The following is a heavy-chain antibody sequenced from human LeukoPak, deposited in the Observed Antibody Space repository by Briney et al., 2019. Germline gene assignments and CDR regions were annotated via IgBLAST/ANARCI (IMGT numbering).Heavy chain of an antibody. CDR2: IRSKANSYAT. D-gene: IGHD3-10*01. J-gene: IGHJ6*03. V-gene: IGHV3-73*01. Sequence: GGSLRLSCAASGLTFSVSTIHWVRQASGKGLEWVGRIRSKANSYATAYAASVKGRFTISRDDSKNTAYLQMYSLKTEDTAVYYCTRSSPTLNYSGSGSYPYYYYYYSMDVWGKGTTVTISS. CDR1: GLTFSVST. CDR3: TRSSPTLNYSGSGSYPYYYYYYSMDV.